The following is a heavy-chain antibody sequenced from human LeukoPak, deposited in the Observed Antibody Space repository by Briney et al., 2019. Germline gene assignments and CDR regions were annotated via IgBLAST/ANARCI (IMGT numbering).Heavy chain of an antibody. D-gene: IGHD4-17*01. CDR2: IYYSGST. Sequence: PPKPLLITCTDSGDTVSSGDYEWIWIRQPPGKDLEWIGYIYYSGSTYYNPSLKSRVTISVDTSKNQFSLKLSSVTAADTAVYYCARALVDYGDFDFDLWGRGTLVTVSS. CDR3: ARALVDYGDFDFDL. V-gene: IGHV4-30-4*08. J-gene: IGHJ2*01. CDR1: GDTVSSGDYE.